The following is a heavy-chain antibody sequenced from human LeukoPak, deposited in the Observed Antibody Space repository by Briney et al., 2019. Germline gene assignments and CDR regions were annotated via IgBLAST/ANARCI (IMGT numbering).Heavy chain of an antibody. V-gene: IGHV4-4*02. CDR2: MHRSGRT. CDR1: GASISSTNW. D-gene: IGHD2-2*01. Sequence: NPSETLSLTCAISGASISSTNWWIWVRQPPGKGLEWIGEMHRSGRTNYDPSLKNRITISVDKSKNQVFLRLNSVAAADTALYYCARAQEGCSRASCYLEPWGQGTLVTVSS. J-gene: IGHJ5*02. CDR3: ARAQEGCSRASCYLEP.